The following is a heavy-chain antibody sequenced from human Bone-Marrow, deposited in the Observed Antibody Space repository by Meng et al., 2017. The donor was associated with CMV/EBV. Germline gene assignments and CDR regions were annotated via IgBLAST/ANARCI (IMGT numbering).Heavy chain of an antibody. Sequence: GGSLRLSCAASGFTFSSYEMNWVRQAPGKGLEWVSYISSSGSTINYEDSVKGRFTISRDNAKNSLYLKMNSLRAEDTAVYYCARGENFWSGYYYYYGVDVWGQGTTVTVSS. V-gene: IGHV3-48*03. CDR2: ISSSGSTI. CDR1: GFTFSSYE. D-gene: IGHD3-3*01. CDR3: ARGENFWSGYYYYYGVDV. J-gene: IGHJ6*02.